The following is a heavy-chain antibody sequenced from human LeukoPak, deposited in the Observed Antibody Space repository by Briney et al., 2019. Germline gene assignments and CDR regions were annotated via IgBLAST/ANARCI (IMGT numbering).Heavy chain of an antibody. CDR2: ISYDGSNK. Sequence: GGSLNLSCEAFGLPFGSYAMPWSRRAPGKGRGGVAVISYDGSNKYYADSMKGRFTISRDNSKNTLYLQMNSLRAEDTAVYYCARVTRYYDSSALGYYFDYWGQGTLVTVSS. V-gene: IGHV3-30-3*01. D-gene: IGHD3-22*01. J-gene: IGHJ4*02. CDR1: GLPFGSYA. CDR3: ARVTRYYDSSALGYYFDY.